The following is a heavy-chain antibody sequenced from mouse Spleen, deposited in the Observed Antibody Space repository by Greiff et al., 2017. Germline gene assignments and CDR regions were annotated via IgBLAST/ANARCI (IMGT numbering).Heavy chain of an antibody. Sequence: QVQLQQPGAELVKPGASVKLSCKASGYTFTSYWMQWVKQRPGQGLEWIGEIDPSDSYTNYNQKFKGKATLTVDTSSSTAYMQLSSLTSEDSAVYYCARDYGGSFFAYWGQGTLVTVSA. J-gene: IGHJ3*01. CDR2: IDPSDSYT. V-gene: IGHV1-50*01. D-gene: IGHD1-1*01. CDR3: ARDYGGSFFAY. CDR1: GYTFTSYW.